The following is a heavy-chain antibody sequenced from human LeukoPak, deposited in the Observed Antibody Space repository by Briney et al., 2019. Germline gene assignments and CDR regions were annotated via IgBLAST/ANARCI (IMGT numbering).Heavy chain of an antibody. D-gene: IGHD6-19*01. CDR1: GFTFIDYD. CDR3: ARGGIQVSGIDEFDY. V-gene: IGHV3-13*01. J-gene: IGHJ4*02. CDR2: IGIRGDT. Sequence: PGGSLRLSCAASGFTFIDYDMHWVRQVIGKGLEWVSAIGIRGDTHYSGSVKGRFTISRENAESSLYLQINSLRAEDTAVYYCARGGIQVSGIDEFDYWGQGTLVIVSS.